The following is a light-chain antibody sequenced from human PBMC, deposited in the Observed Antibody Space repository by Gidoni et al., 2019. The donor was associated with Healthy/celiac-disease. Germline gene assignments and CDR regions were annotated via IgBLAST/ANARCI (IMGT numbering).Light chain of an antibody. CDR3: QQSSSLPWT. J-gene: IGKJ1*01. CDR2: YAS. CDR1: QSIRSS. Sequence: EIVLTQSPDFQSATPKEKVTITCRASQSIRSSLHWYQQKPDQSPKLIIKYASKSYSGVPSRFSGSGSGTDFTLTINSLEAEDAATYYCQQSSSLPWTFXXXTKVEIK. V-gene: IGKV6-21*01.